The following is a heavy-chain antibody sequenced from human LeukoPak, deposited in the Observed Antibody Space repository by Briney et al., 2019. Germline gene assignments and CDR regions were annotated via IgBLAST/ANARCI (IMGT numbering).Heavy chain of an antibody. J-gene: IGHJ5*02. D-gene: IGHD6-19*01. CDR1: GGSISSSSYY. Sequence: SETLSLTCTVSGGSISSSSYYWGWIRQPPGKGLEWIGSIYYSGSTYYNPSFKSRVTISVDTSKNQFSLKLSSVTAADTAVYYCARQLRIAVAGTWFDPWGQGTLVTVSS. CDR3: ARQLRIAVAGTWFDP. V-gene: IGHV4-39*01. CDR2: IYYSGST.